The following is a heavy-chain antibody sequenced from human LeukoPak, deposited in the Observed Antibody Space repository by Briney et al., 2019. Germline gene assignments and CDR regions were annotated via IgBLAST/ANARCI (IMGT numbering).Heavy chain of an antibody. J-gene: IGHJ4*02. V-gene: IGHV4-61*02. D-gene: IGHD3-3*01. Sequence: SETLSLTCTVSGGSISSGSYFWSWIRQPAGKGLEWIGRIYTSGSTNYNPSLKSRVTISVDTSKNQFSLKLSSVTAADTAVYYCARCAYWNGYYTGRGGDYWGQGTLVTVSS. CDR3: ARCAYWNGYYTGRGGDY. CDR1: GGSISSGSYF. CDR2: IYTSGST.